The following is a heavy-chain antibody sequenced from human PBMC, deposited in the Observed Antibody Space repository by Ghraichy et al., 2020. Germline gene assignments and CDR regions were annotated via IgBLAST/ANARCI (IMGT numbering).Heavy chain of an antibody. CDR3: ARRITMVRGAPYYYYGMDV. V-gene: IGHV4-59*01. D-gene: IGHD3-10*01. CDR1: GGSISSYY. J-gene: IGHJ6*04. CDR2: IYYSGGT. Sequence: SQTLSLTCTFSGGSISSYYWRWIRQPPGKGLEWIGYIYYSGGTNYNPSLKSRVTISVDTSKNQFSLKLSSVTAADTAVYYCARRITMVRGAPYYYYGMDVWGKGTTVTVSS.